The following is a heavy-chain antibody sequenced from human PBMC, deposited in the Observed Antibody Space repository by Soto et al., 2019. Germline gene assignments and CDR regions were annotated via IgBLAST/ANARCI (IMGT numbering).Heavy chain of an antibody. V-gene: IGHV1-69*13. Sequence: SVKVSCKASGGTFSSYAISWVRQAPGQGLEWMGGIIPIFGTANYAQKFQGRVTITADESTSTAYMELSSLRSEDTAVYYCARDMGERIQLWFSFDYWGQGTLVTVSS. D-gene: IGHD5-18*01. CDR1: GGTFSSYA. CDR3: ARDMGERIQLWFSFDY. J-gene: IGHJ4*02. CDR2: IIPIFGTA.